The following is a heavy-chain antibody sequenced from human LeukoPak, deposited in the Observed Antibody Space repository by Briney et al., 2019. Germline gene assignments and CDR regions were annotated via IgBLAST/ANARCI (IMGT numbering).Heavy chain of an antibody. CDR2: IYYSGST. CDR1: GGSTSSYY. CDR3: AGGAVAGTWGTFDY. J-gene: IGHJ4*02. Sequence: PSETLSLTCTVSGGSTSSYYWSWIRQPPGKGLEWIGYIYYSGSTNYNPPLKSRVTISVDTSKNQFSLKLSSVTAADTAVYYCAGGAVAGTWGTFDYWGQGTLVTVSS. D-gene: IGHD6-19*01. V-gene: IGHV4-59*08.